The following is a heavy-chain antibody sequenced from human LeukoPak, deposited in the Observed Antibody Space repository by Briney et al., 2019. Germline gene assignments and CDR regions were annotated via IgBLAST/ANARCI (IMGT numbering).Heavy chain of an antibody. D-gene: IGHD1-26*01. V-gene: IGHV1-18*01. Sequence: ASVKVSCKASGYTFINYGISWVRQAPGQGLEWMGWINAYNGNTSSAQNLQGRVTMTTDTSTSTAYMELRSLRSDDTAVYYCARSGGSYYPDYWGQGTLVTVSS. CDR1: GYTFINYG. J-gene: IGHJ4*02. CDR3: ARSGGSYYPDY. CDR2: INAYNGNT.